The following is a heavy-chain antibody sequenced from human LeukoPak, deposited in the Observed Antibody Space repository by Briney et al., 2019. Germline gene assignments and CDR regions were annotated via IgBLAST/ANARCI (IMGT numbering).Heavy chain of an antibody. D-gene: IGHD2-21*01. J-gene: IGHJ6*02. Sequence: GESLKISCKGSGYSFSNYWITWVRQMPGKDLEWIGRIDPRDSYTNYSPSFQGHVTISADKSISTAYLQCNSLKASDTAIFYCARLSDSGGDPRDDCYSYGMDVWGQGTTVTVSS. CDR1: GYSFSNYW. V-gene: IGHV5-10-1*01. CDR3: ARLSDSGGDPRDDCYSYGMDV. CDR2: IDPRDSYT.